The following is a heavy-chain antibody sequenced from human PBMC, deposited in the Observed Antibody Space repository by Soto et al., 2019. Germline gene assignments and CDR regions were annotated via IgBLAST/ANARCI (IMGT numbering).Heavy chain of an antibody. CDR3: TRDASRDSSARGWFDP. J-gene: IGHJ5*02. CDR1: GFTFRSFT. V-gene: IGHV3-21*01. CDR2: ISSNSAYI. D-gene: IGHD6-13*01. Sequence: GGSLRLSCAASGFTFRSFTMNWVRQSPGKGLEWVSTISSNSAYIYYTDALRGRSTISRDNAKNSLHLQMNSLRAEDTAVYYCTRDASRDSSARGWFDPWGPGTLVTVSS.